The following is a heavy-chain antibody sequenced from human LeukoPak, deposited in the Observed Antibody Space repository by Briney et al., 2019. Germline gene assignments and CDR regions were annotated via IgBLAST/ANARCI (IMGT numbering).Heavy chain of an antibody. D-gene: IGHD7-27*01. CDR1: GYTFTGYY. V-gene: IGHV1-2*02. CDR3: VRDLLYTGDSVGH. Sequence: ASVKVSCKASGYTFTGYYMHWVRQAPGQGLEWMGWINPNSGGTNYAQKFQGRVTMTRDTSISTAYMELSRLRSDDTAVYYCVRDLLYTGDSVGHWGQGTLVTVSS. CDR2: INPNSGGT. J-gene: IGHJ4*02.